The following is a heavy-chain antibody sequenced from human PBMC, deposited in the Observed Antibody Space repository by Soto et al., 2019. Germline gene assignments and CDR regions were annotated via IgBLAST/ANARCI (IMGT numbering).Heavy chain of an antibody. CDR1: GGSFSGYY. CDR3: ARLSPHYYGSGSY. V-gene: IGHV4-34*01. J-gene: IGHJ4*02. CDR2: INHSGST. Sequence: SETLSLTCAVYGGSFSGYYWSWIRQPPGKGLEWIGEINHSGSTTYNPSLKSRVTISVDTSKNQFSLKLSSVTAADTAVYYCARLSPHYYGSGSYWGQGTLVTVSS. D-gene: IGHD3-10*01.